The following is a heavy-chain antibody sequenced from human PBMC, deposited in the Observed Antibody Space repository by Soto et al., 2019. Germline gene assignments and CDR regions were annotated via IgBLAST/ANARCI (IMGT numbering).Heavy chain of an antibody. CDR1: GFTFSSYS. Sequence: EVQLVESGGGLVQPGGSLRLSCAASGFTFSSYSMNWVRQAPGKGLEWVSYISRSSSTIYYADSVKGRFTISRDNAKNSLYLQMNSLRAEDTAVYYCARDIAAAGLNDYWGQGTLVTVSS. V-gene: IGHV3-48*01. CDR3: ARDIAAAGLNDY. D-gene: IGHD6-13*01. CDR2: ISRSSSTI. J-gene: IGHJ4*02.